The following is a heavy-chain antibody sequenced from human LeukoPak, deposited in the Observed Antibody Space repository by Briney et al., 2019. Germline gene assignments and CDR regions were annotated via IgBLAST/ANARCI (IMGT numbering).Heavy chain of an antibody. CDR1: GGSISSYY. J-gene: IGHJ5*02. CDR3: ARGPLWFGESRGFSGP. V-gene: IGHV4-59*01. D-gene: IGHD3-10*01. Sequence: TETLSLTCTVSGGSISSYYWSWIRQPPGKGLEWIGYIYYSGSTNYNPSLKSRVTISVDTSKNQFSLKLSSVTAADTAVYYCARGPLWFGESRGFSGPWGQGTLVTVSS. CDR2: IYYSGST.